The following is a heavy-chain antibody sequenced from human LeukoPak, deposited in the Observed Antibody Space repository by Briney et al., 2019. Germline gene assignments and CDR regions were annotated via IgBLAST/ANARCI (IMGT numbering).Heavy chain of an antibody. CDR1: GFTLSTYW. D-gene: IGHD3/OR15-3a*01. CDR2: ISSDGSAT. CDR3: ARGGLDHAFDL. Sequence: SGGSLRLSCAASGFTLSTYWMYWVRQGPGKGLEYVSRISSDGSATTYADSVKGRFSISRDNAKSTVYLQMNSLRPEDTAMFYCARGGLDHAFDLWGQGTMVSVSS. V-gene: IGHV3-74*01. J-gene: IGHJ3*01.